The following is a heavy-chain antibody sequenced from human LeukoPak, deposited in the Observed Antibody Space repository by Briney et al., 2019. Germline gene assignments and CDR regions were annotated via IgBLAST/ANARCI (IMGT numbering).Heavy chain of an antibody. CDR2: IYYSGST. Sequence: SETLSLTCTVSGGSISSYYWSWIRQPPGKGLEWIGYIYYSGSTNYNPSPKSRVTISVDTSKNQFPLKLSPVTAADTAVYYCARLGFWSGYCDVWGQGTTVTVSS. D-gene: IGHD3-3*01. V-gene: IGHV4-59*08. CDR1: GGSISSYY. J-gene: IGHJ6*02. CDR3: ARLGFWSGYCDV.